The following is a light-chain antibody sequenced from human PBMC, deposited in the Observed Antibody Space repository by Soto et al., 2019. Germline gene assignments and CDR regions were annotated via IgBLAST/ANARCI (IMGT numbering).Light chain of an antibody. V-gene: IGKV1-13*02. J-gene: IGKJ1*01. CDR1: QGISSA. Sequence: AIQLTQSPSSLSASVGDRVTITCRASQGISSALAWYQQKPGKAPKLLIYDASSFESGVPSRFSGSGSGTDFTLTISSLQPEDFATYYCQQFNSYPTWTFGQGTKVEIK. CDR2: DAS. CDR3: QQFNSYPTWT.